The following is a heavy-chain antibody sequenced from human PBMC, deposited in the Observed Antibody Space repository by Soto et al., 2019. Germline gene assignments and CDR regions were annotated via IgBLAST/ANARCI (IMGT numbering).Heavy chain of an antibody. D-gene: IGHD3-3*01. Sequence: QVQLVESGGGVVQPGRSLRLSCAASGFTFSSYGMHWVRQAPGKGLEWVAVISYDGSNKYYADSVKGRFTISRDNSKNTVYLQMNSLRAEDTAVYYCAKDGDWSGLLYYFDYWGQGTLVTVSS. J-gene: IGHJ4*02. CDR2: ISYDGSNK. CDR1: GFTFSSYG. V-gene: IGHV3-30*18. CDR3: AKDGDWSGLLYYFDY.